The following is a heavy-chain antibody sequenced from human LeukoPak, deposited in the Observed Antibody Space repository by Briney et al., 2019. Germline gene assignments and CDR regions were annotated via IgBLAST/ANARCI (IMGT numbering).Heavy chain of an antibody. D-gene: IGHD5-18*01. CDR3: AYGYKLGNFDY. V-gene: IGHV4-34*01. CDR2: INHSGST. Sequence: SETLSLTCAVYGGSFSGYYWSWIRQPPGKGLEWIGEINHSGSTNYNPSLKSRVTISVDTSKNQLSLKLSSVTAADTAVYYCAYGYKLGNFDYWGQGTLVTVSS. CDR1: GGSFSGYY. J-gene: IGHJ4*02.